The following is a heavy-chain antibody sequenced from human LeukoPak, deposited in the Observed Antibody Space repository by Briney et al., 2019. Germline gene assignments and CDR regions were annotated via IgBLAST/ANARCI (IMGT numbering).Heavy chain of an antibody. J-gene: IGHJ4*02. Sequence: PGGSLRLSCAASGFTFSSYSMNWVRQAPGKGLEWVANIKEDGSEKIYVDSVKGRFTISRDNSKNSQYLQINNLRAEDTAVYYCTRNRGTDYWGQGTLVTVSS. CDR2: IKEDGSEK. CDR1: GFTFSSYS. D-gene: IGHD1-1*01. V-gene: IGHV3-7*01. CDR3: TRNRGTDY.